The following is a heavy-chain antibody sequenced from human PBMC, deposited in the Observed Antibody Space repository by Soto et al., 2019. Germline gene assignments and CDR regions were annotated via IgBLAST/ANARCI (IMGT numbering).Heavy chain of an antibody. CDR1: GFTFSSYG. D-gene: IGHD3-22*01. Sequence: QVQLVESGGGVVQPGRSLRLSCAASGFTFSSYGMHWVRQAPGKGLEWVAVISYDGSNKYYADSVKGRFTISRDNSKNTLYLQMNSLRAEDTAVYYCAKAEGYYDSSGYYWGDWFDPWGQGTLVTVSS. V-gene: IGHV3-30*18. CDR2: ISYDGSNK. CDR3: AKAEGYYDSSGYYWGDWFDP. J-gene: IGHJ5*02.